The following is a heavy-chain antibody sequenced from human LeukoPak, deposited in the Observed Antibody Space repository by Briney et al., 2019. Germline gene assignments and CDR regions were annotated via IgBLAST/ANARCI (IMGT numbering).Heavy chain of an antibody. Sequence: ASVKVSCKASGYTFTGYHIHWVRQAPGQGLEWMGWINPNSGGTNYAQKFQGRVTMTRDTSISTAYMELSRLRSDDTAVYFCARLRSSGPSRYFDYLGQGTLVTVSS. CDR3: ARLRSSGPSRYFDY. V-gene: IGHV1-2*02. CDR2: INPNSGGT. D-gene: IGHD6-19*01. J-gene: IGHJ4*02. CDR1: GYTFTGYH.